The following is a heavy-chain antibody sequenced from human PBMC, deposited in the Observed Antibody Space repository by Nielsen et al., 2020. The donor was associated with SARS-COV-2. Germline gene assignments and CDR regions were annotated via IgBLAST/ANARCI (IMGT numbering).Heavy chain of an antibody. CDR2: INPSGGST. V-gene: IGHV1-46*01. CDR1: GYTFTSYY. CDR3: ARDLEVEREQLNGMDV. J-gene: IGHJ6*02. Sequence: ASVQVSCKASGYTFTSYYMHWVRQAPGQGLEWMGIINPSGGSTSYAQKFQGRVTMTRDTSTSTVYMELSSLRSEDTAVYYCARDLEVEREQLNGMDVWGQGTTVTVSS. D-gene: IGHD6-13*01.